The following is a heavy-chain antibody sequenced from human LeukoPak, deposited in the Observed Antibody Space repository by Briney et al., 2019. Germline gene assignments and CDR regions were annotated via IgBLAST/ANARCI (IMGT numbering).Heavy chain of an antibody. V-gene: IGHV3-23*01. CDR2: ISGSGGST. CDR1: GFTFSSHA. Sequence: PGGSLRLSCAASGFTFSSHAMSWVRQAPGKGLEWVSAISGSGGSTYYADSVKGRFTIFRDNSRNTLYLQMNSLRAEDTAVYYCAKGGSFYYDTSGYLYWGQGTLVTVSS. D-gene: IGHD3-22*01. CDR3: AKGGSFYYDTSGYLY. J-gene: IGHJ4*02.